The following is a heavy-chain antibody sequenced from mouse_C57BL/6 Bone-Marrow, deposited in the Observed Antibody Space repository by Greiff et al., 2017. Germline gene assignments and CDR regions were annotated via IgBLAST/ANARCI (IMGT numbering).Heavy chain of an antibody. V-gene: IGHV1-72*01. D-gene: IGHD1-1*01. Sequence: QVQLQQPGAELVKPGASVKLSCKASGYTFTSYWMHWVKQRPGRGLEWIGRIDPNSGGTKYNEKFKSKATLTVDKPSSTAYMQLSSLTSEDSAVYYCGRTFLFITTVGGFAYWGQGTLVTVSA. J-gene: IGHJ3*01. CDR1: GYTFTSYW. CDR2: IDPNSGGT. CDR3: GRTFLFITTVGGFAY.